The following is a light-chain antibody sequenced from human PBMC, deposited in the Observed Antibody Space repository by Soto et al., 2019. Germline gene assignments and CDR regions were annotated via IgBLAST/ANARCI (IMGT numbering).Light chain of an antibody. V-gene: IGLV2-14*01. CDR3: SSHTSGSTRG. CDR1: SGDVGGYDY. J-gene: IGLJ1*01. Sequence: QSVLTQPPPVSGSPGQSIPISCTGTSGDVGGYDYVSWYQQHPDKAPKLMIYEVTKRPSWVSNRFSGSKSGNTGSLTISGLQPEDEADYYCSSHTSGSTRGFGSGTKVTVL. CDR2: EVT.